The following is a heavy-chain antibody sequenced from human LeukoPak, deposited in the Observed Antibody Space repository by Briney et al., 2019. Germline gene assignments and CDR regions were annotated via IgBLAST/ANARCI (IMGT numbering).Heavy chain of an antibody. CDR1: GYTFTSYG. CDR2: ISTYNGDT. J-gene: IGHJ4*02. D-gene: IGHD3-22*01. V-gene: IGHV1-18*01. CDR3: ARDRDGVENDSSGYYYYFDY. Sequence: ASVKVSCKASGYTFTSYGIRWVRQAPGQGLEWMGWISTYNGDTNYAQKLQGRVTITADESTSTAYMELSSLRSEDTAVYYCARDRDGVENDSSGYYYYFDYWGQGTLVTVSS.